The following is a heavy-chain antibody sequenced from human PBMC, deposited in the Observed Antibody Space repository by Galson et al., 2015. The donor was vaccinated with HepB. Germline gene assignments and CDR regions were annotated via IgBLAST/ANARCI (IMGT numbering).Heavy chain of an antibody. J-gene: IGHJ4*02. CDR2: ISYDATNK. CDR3: ARDWVLDGCAPDFSY. D-gene: IGHD3-10*01. V-gene: IGHV3-30*04. CDR1: GFTFSSHA. Sequence: SLRLSCAASGFTFSSHALHWVRQAPGKGLEWVAVISYDATNKHHADSVKGRFTISRDNSKSTLYLQMNSLRAEDTAVYYCARDWVLDGCAPDFSYWGPGTLVIGSS.